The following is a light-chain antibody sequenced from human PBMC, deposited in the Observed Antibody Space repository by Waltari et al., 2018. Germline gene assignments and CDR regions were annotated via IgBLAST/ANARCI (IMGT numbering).Light chain of an antibody. CDR1: GSNIGSNY. J-gene: IGLJ3*02. V-gene: IGLV1-47*01. Sequence: QSVLTQPPSASGTPGQRVTISCSGSGSNIGSNYVFWYQHLPGTAPKLLIYRDNQRPSGFPDRFSGSKTGTSASLAISGLRSEDEADYYCAAWDDTLSDPWVFGGGTKLTVL. CDR3: AAWDDTLSDPWV. CDR2: RDN.